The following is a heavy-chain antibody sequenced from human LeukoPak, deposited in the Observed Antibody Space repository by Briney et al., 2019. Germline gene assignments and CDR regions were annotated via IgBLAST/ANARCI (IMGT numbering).Heavy chain of an antibody. CDR1: GGSISSYY. CDR3: ARDVEAAAGTSYYYYMDV. V-gene: IGHV4-59*01. Sequence: SETLSLTCTVSGGSISSYYWSWIRQPPGKGLEWIGYIYYSGSTNYNPSLKSRVTISVDTSKNQFSLKLSSVTAADTAVYYCARDVEAAAGTSYYYYMDVWGKGTTVTVSS. CDR2: IYYSGST. D-gene: IGHD6-13*01. J-gene: IGHJ6*03.